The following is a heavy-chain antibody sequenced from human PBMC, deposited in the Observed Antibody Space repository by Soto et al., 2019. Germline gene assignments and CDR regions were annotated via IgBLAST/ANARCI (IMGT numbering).Heavy chain of an antibody. J-gene: IGHJ5*02. CDR3: ARDLYSSGPGWFDP. CDR2: INHSGST. D-gene: IGHD6-19*01. V-gene: IGHV4-34*01. Sequence: QVQLQQWGAGLLKPSETLSLTCAVYGGSFSGYYWSWIRQPPGKGLEWIGEINHSGSTNYNPSLKSRVTISVDTSKNQFSLKLSSVTAADTAVYYCARDLYSSGPGWFDPWGQGTLVTVSS. CDR1: GGSFSGYY.